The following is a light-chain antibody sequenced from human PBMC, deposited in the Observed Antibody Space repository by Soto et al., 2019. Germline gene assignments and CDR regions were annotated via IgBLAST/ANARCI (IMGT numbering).Light chain of an antibody. V-gene: IGLV4-69*01. CDR3: QTWGTGIHVV. J-gene: IGLJ2*01. CDR1: NGHSSYA. Sequence: QLVLTQSPSASASLGASVKLTCTLSNGHSSYALAWHQQQPEKGPRYLMKLDSDGSHTKGDAIPDRFSGSSSGAERYLTISSLQSEDEADYYCQTWGTGIHVVFGGGTKLTVL. CDR2: LDSDGSH.